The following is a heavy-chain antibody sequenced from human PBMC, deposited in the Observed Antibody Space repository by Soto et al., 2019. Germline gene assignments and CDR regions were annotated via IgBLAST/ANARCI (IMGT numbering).Heavy chain of an antibody. CDR1: GGSISSYY. J-gene: IGHJ5*02. CDR2: IYYSGST. D-gene: IGHD3-3*01. CDR3: ARARSIKIFRVVNIPDLSCFDT. Sequence: PSETLSLTCTVSGGSISSYYWSWIRQPPGKGLEWIGYIYYSGSTNYNPSLKSRVTISVDTSKNQFSLKLSSVTAADTAVYYCARARSIKIFRVVNIPDLSCFDTWGQGTLVTVSS. V-gene: IGHV4-59*01.